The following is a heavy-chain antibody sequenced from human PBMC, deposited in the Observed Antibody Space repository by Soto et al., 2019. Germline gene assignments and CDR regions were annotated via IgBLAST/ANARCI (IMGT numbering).Heavy chain of an antibody. V-gene: IGHV3-21*01. J-gene: IGHJ4*02. D-gene: IGHD6-6*01. CDR2: ISSSSSYI. Sequence: GGSLRLSCAASGFTFSSYSMNWVRQAPGKGLEWVSSISSSSSYIYYADSVKGRFTISRDNAKNSLYLQMNSLRAEDTAVYYCARDLIAARPDDYWGQGTLVTVSS. CDR1: GFTFSSYS. CDR3: ARDLIAARPDDY.